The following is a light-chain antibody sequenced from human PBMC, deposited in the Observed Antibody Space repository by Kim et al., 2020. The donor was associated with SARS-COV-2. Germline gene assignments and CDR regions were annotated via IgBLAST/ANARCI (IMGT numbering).Light chain of an antibody. J-gene: IGKJ4*01. CDR3: QDYNGAPLT. CDR2: AAS. CDR1: KGISNY. V-gene: IGKV1-27*01. Sequence: ASVGDRVTITCRASKGISNYLAWYQQKPGKVPKFLIYAASTLLSGVPTRFSGSGYGTDFSLTISSLQPGDVATYYCQDYNGAPLTFGGGTKVDIK.